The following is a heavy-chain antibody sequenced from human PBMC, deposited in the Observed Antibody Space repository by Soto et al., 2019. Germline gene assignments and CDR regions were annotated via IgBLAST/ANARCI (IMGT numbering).Heavy chain of an antibody. CDR2: ISYDGSNK. V-gene: IGHV3-30-3*01. CDR1: GFTFSSYA. J-gene: IGHJ4*02. CDR3: XXXXXXXXXXXDY. Sequence: QVQLVESGGGVVQPGRSLRLSCAASGFTFSSYAMHWVRQAPGKGLEWVAVISYDGSNKYYADSVKGRFTISRDNSKNTXYLXXXXXXXXXXXXXXXXXXXXXXXXXXDYXGQGTLVTVSS.